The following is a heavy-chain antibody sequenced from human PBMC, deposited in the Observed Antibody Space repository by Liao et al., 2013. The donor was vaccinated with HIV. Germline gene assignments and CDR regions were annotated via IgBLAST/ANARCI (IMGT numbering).Heavy chain of an antibody. Sequence: QVQLQQWGAGLLRPSETLSLTCAVYGGSFSGYFWNWIRQSPEKGLEWIGEISHTGSTNYNPSLKSRVAMSIDMSKNQFSLKLSSVTAADMAAYYCARRGDVIRRAFDIWGQGTMVTVSS. J-gene: IGHJ3*02. V-gene: IGHV4-34*01. CDR2: ISHTGST. CDR3: ARRGDVIRRAFDI. D-gene: IGHD3-16*01. CDR1: GGSFSGYF.